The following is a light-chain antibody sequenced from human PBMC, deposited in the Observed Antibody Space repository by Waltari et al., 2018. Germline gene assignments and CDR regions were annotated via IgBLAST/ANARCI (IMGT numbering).Light chain of an antibody. CDR2: DVS. CDR3: SSYTSSRTLI. J-gene: IGLJ2*01. CDR1: SSDVGGYNY. Sequence: QSALTQPASVSGSPGQSITISYTGTSSDVGGYNYVSWYQQHPGKPPKLMIYDVSNRPSGVSNRFSGSKSGNTASLTISGLQAEDEADYYCSSYTSSRTLIFGGGTKLTVL. V-gene: IGLV2-14*01.